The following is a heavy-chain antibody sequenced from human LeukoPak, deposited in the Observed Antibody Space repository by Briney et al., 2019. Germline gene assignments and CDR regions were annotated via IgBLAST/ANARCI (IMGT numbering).Heavy chain of an antibody. CDR1: GFTFSNYW. Sequence: GGSLRLSCTTSGFTFSNYWMNWVRQAPGKGLEWVATIKQDGSQKYYVESVKGRFTISRDNAKNSLYLQMNSLRGDDTAVYYCGRPPPGYCTGGSCSFDPWGQGTLVAVSS. D-gene: IGHD2-15*01. CDR2: IKQDGSQK. V-gene: IGHV3-7*01. J-gene: IGHJ5*02. CDR3: GRPPPGYCTGGSCSFDP.